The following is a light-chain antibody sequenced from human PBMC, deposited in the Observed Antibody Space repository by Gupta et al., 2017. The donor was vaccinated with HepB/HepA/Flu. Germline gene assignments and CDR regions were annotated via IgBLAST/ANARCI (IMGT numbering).Light chain of an antibody. V-gene: IGKV1-5*03. Sequence: DIQITQSPSTLSAYVGDRVTITCRASQSLSSWLAWYQQKPGKAPNLLIYKASNLESGVPSRFSGSGSGTEFTLTISSLQPDDFATYYCQQDYSYSLTFGGGTKVEI. CDR3: QQDYSYSLT. CDR1: QSLSSW. J-gene: IGKJ4*01. CDR2: KAS.